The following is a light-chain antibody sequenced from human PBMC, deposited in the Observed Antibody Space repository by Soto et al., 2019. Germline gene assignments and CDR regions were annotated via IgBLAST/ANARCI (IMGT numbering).Light chain of an antibody. CDR2: DVS. CDR3: CSYAGSYTYV. V-gene: IGLV2-11*01. Sequence: QSVLTQPRSVSGSSGQSVTLSCTGTSSDVGGYNYVSWYQQHPGKAPKLMIYDVSKRPSGVPDRFSGSKTGNTASLTISGLQAEDEADYYCCSYAGSYTYVFGTGTKVTVL. J-gene: IGLJ1*01. CDR1: SSDVGGYNY.